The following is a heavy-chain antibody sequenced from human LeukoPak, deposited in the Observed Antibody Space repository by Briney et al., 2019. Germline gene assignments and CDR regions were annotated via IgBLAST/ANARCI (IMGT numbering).Heavy chain of an antibody. V-gene: IGHV1-18*01. Sequence: ASVKVSCNASGYTFTSFGITWVRQAPGQGLKWMGWISAYNGNTNYAQKLQGRVTMTTDTSTSTAYMELRSLRSDDTAVYYCASGTAAAGTFDFDYWGQGTLVTVSS. J-gene: IGHJ4*02. CDR2: ISAYNGNT. CDR3: ASGTAAAGTFDFDY. CDR1: GYTFTSFG. D-gene: IGHD6-13*01.